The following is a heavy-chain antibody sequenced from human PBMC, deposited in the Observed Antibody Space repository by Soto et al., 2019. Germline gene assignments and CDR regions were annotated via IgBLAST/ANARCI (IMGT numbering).Heavy chain of an antibody. CDR1: GGTFSSYP. D-gene: IGHD2-21*01. Sequence: QVQLVQSGAEVKKPGSSVKVSCKASGGTFSSYPISWVRQAPGQGLEWMGRIIPILNIANYAQKFQGRVTLTADKSTNTAYMELSSLRSEDTAVYYSARTRAATDSLYWFDPWGQGTLVTVSS. V-gene: IGHV1-69*02. CDR3: ARTRAATDSLYWFDP. J-gene: IGHJ5*02. CDR2: IIPILNIA.